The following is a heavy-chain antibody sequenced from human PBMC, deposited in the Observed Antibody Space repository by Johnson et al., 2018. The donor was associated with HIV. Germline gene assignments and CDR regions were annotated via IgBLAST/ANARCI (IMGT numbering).Heavy chain of an antibody. D-gene: IGHD5-12*01. V-gene: IGHV3-7*05. Sequence: VQLVESGGGLVQPGGSLRLSCAASGFTFSTYWMSWVRQAPGKGLEWVAKIRQDGSEKYYADSVKGRFTISRDNSKNTLFLQMNSLRADDTAVYYCAKSQDRSAYDYDFDLWGQGTMVTVSS. CDR1: GFTFSTYW. CDR3: AKSQDRSAYDYDFDL. CDR2: IRQDGSEK. J-gene: IGHJ3*01.